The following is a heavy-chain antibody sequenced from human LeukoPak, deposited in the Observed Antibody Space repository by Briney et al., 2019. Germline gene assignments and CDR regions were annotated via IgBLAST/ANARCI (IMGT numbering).Heavy chain of an antibody. Sequence: GRPLRLSCGASGFTFSSYGMHWVRQAPGKGLEWVAVIWYDGSNKYYAACVKGRFTISRDNSANTLYLQMNSLRGEDTAVYYCARGTNWNYFDHWGQGTAVTVSS. D-gene: IGHD1-20*01. V-gene: IGHV3-33*01. CDR2: IWYDGSNK. CDR1: GFTFSSYG. CDR3: ARGTNWNYFDH. J-gene: IGHJ4*02.